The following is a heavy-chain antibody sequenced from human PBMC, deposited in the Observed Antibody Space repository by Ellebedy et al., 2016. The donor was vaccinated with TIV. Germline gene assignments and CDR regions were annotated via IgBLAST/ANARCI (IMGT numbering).Heavy chain of an antibody. D-gene: IGHD3-10*01. J-gene: IGHJ4*02. Sequence: GESLKISCAASGFIFSNYWMTWVRQAPGKGLEWVANIKQDGSQKYYVDSVKGRFTISRDNAKNSLYLQMNSLRVEDTAVYYCARYYSNFWGDYWGQGTLVTVSS. CDR2: IKQDGSQK. CDR1: GFIFSNYW. V-gene: IGHV3-7*03. CDR3: ARYYSNFWGDY.